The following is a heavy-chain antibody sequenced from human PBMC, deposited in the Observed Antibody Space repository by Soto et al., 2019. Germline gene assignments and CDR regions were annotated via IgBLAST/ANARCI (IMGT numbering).Heavy chain of an antibody. J-gene: IGHJ6*02. Sequence: GASVKVTWKACGYGFTSYGMSWVRQATDQGLEWMGWISAYNGNTNYAQKLQGRVTMTTDTSTSTAYMELRSLRSDDTAVYYCARVPLIAVAGTIHYYYGMDVWGQGTTVTVSS. CDR1: GYGFTSYG. V-gene: IGHV1-18*01. CDR2: ISAYNGNT. D-gene: IGHD6-19*01. CDR3: ARVPLIAVAGTIHYYYGMDV.